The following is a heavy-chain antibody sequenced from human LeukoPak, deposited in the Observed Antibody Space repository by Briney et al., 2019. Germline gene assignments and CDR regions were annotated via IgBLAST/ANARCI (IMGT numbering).Heavy chain of an antibody. CDR3: ARENSNSWYLDY. Sequence: PSETLSLTCSVSGGSISTYYWSWIRQPPPKGLEWIGYIYNRGSTHYNPSLKSRVTKSVDTSKNQFSLKLTSVTAADAAVYYCARENSNSWYLDYWGQGTLVTVSS. V-gene: IGHV4-59*01. D-gene: IGHD6-13*01. J-gene: IGHJ4*02. CDR1: GGSISTYY. CDR2: IYNRGST.